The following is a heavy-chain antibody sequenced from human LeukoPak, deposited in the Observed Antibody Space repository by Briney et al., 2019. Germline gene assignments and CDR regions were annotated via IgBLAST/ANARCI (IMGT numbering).Heavy chain of an antibody. Sequence: PGGSLRLSCVASGFTFNNYGMHWVRQAPGKGLEWVAFIGYNGNNQYYADSVKGRFTISRDNSKNTLYLQMNSLRAEDTAVYYCARSLGGYNDYWGQGTLVTVSS. V-gene: IGHV3-33*01. CDR1: GFTFNNYG. D-gene: IGHD5-24*01. CDR3: ARSLGGYNDY. CDR2: IGYNGNNQ. J-gene: IGHJ4*02.